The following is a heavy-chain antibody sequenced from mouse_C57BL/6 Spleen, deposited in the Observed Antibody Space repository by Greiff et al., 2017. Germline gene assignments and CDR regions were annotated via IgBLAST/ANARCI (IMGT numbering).Heavy chain of an antibody. CDR1: GYSITSGYY. CDR3: AREGYDYDEGVYYAMDY. Sequence: EVQLVESGPGLVKPSQSLSLTCSVTGYSITSGYYWNWIRKFPGNKLEWRGYISYDGSNNYNPSLKNRISITRDTAKNQFFLKLNSVTTEDTATSYCAREGYDYDEGVYYAMDYWGQGTSVTVSS. CDR2: ISYDGSN. J-gene: IGHJ4*01. D-gene: IGHD2-4*01. V-gene: IGHV3-6*01.